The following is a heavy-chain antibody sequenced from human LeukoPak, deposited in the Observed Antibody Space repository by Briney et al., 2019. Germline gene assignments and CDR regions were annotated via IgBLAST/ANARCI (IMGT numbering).Heavy chain of an antibody. Sequence: PSQTLSLTCTVSGGSISSGSYYWSWIRQPAGKGLEWIGRIYTSGSTNYNPSLKSRVTISVDTSKNQFSLKLSSVTAADTAVYYCARERRTFGDAFDIWGQGTMVIVSS. D-gene: IGHD2/OR15-2a*01. CDR2: IYTSGST. CDR1: GGSISSGSYY. V-gene: IGHV4-61*02. J-gene: IGHJ3*02. CDR3: ARERRTFGDAFDI.